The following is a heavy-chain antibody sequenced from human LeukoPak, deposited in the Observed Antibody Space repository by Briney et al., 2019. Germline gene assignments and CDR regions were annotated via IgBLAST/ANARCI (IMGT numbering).Heavy chain of an antibody. Sequence: GRSLRLSCAVSGFTVSSYGMHWVRQAPGKGLEWVAVIWFDGGDKYYADSVKGRFTISRDNAKNTLYLQMNSLRAEDTAVYYCARDLKSAYSGYEIDYWGQGTLVTVSS. CDR1: GFTVSSYG. V-gene: IGHV3-33*01. CDR2: IWFDGGDK. D-gene: IGHD5-12*01. J-gene: IGHJ4*02. CDR3: ARDLKSAYSGYEIDY.